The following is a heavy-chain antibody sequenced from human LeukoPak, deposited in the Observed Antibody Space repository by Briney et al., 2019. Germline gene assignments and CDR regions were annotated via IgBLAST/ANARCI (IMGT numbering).Heavy chain of an antibody. D-gene: IGHD2-15*01. CDR3: ARVRVGGRNWFDP. J-gene: IGHJ5*02. Sequence: SATLSLTCTVSGGSISSYYWSWIRQPPGKGLEWIGYIYYSGSTNYNPSLKSRVTISVDTSKNQFSLKLSSVTAADTAVYYCARVRVGGRNWFDPWGQGTLVTVSS. CDR2: IYYSGST. CDR1: GGSISSYY. V-gene: IGHV4-59*01.